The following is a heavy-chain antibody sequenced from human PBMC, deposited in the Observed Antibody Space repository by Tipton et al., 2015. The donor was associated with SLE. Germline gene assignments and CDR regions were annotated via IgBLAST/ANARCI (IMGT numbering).Heavy chain of an antibody. V-gene: IGHV3-23*01. D-gene: IGHD5-12*01. CDR2: ISGSGGST. J-gene: IGHJ4*02. Sequence: SLRLSCAASGFTVSSNYMHRVRQAPGKGLEWVSAISGSGGSTYYADSVKGRFTISRDNSKNTLYLQMNSLRAEDTAVYYCAKDSVDIVATQGNYWGQGTLVTVSS. CDR3: AKDSVDIVATQGNY. CDR1: GFTVSSNY.